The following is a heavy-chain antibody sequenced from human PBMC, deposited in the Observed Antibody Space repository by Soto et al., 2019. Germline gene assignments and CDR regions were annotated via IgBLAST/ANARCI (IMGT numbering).Heavy chain of an antibody. CDR2: IYHRGST. V-gene: IGHV4-38-2*02. D-gene: IGHD5-18*01. CDR3: TRGVRGYVSY. CDR1: GYAITNGYY. Sequence: KASETLSLTCNVSGYAITNGYYWGWIRQTPGKGLEWIGTIYHRGSTSYNPSLQSRLTIALDTSKNQFSLMLTSVTAADTAVYFCTRGVRGYVSYWGQGTLVTVS. J-gene: IGHJ4*02.